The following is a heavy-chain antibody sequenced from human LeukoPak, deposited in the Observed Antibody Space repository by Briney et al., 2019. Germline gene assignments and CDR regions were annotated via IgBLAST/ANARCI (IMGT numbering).Heavy chain of an antibody. V-gene: IGHV3-9*01. CDR1: GFKFDSYA. J-gene: IGHJ5*02. CDR2: ISRDSGSR. CDR3: ARGRYSSSWSNSRWFDP. Sequence: AGGSLRLSCAASGFKFDSYAFHWVRQVPGKGLEWVSGISRDSGSRVYANSVKGRFTISRDNSKNTLYLQMNSLRAEDTAVYYCARGRYSSSWSNSRWFDPWGQGTLVTVSS. D-gene: IGHD6-13*01.